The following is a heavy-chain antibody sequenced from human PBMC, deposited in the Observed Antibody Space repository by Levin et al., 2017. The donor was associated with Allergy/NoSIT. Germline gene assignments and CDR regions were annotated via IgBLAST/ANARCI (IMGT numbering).Heavy chain of an antibody. CDR3: AREVRYYDYVWGSFRPSYFDS. CDR1: GFTFSDYY. Sequence: GGSLRLSCAASGFTFSDYYMNWIRQAPGKGLEWISYISSSGVFTNFADSVKGRFTISRDNAKKTLFLQMNSLRVEDTATYYCAREVRYYDYVWGSFRPSYFDSWGLGTLVTVSS. D-gene: IGHD3-16*02. V-gene: IGHV3-11*05. J-gene: IGHJ4*02. CDR2: ISSSGVFT.